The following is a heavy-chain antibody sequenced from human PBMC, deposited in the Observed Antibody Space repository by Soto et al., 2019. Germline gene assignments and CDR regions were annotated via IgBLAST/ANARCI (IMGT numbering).Heavy chain of an antibody. Sequence: QVQLVQSGAEVKKPGASVKVSCKVFGYTLTEVYMHWVRQAPGKGPEWMGGFDPENGKMIYAQKFQGRVTMTEDTSTDPAYMALSSLRSDDTAVYYCATLVKMIMDWGQGTLVTVSS. CDR3: ATLVKMIMD. V-gene: IGHV1-24*01. CDR1: GYTLTEVY. D-gene: IGHD2-8*01. J-gene: IGHJ4*02. CDR2: FDPENGKM.